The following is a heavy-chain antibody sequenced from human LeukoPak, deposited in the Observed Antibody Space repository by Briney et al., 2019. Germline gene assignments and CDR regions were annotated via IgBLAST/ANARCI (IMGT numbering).Heavy chain of an antibody. Sequence: GGSLRLSCAASGFTFSSYSMNWVRQAPGKGLEWVSYISSSSSTIYYADSVKGRFTISRDNAKNTLYLQMNSLRAEDTAVYYCARDNIILDATFDYWGQGTLVTVSS. CDR2: ISSSSSTI. J-gene: IGHJ4*02. D-gene: IGHD1-14*01. V-gene: IGHV3-48*01. CDR1: GFTFSSYS. CDR3: ARDNIILDATFDY.